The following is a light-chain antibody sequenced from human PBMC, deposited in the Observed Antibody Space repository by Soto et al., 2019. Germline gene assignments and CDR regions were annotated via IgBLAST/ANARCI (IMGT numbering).Light chain of an antibody. CDR2: GAS. Sequence: EIVLTQSPGTLSLSPGERATLSCRASQSVSSSYLAWYQQKPGQAPRLLIYGASSRATGIPDRFSGSGSGTDFTLTISRLEPEDFAVYYCQQYGSSPRPHYMKPYTFGQGTKLEIK. V-gene: IGKV3-20*01. CDR1: QSVSSSY. CDR3: QQYGSSPRPHYMKPYT. J-gene: IGKJ2*01.